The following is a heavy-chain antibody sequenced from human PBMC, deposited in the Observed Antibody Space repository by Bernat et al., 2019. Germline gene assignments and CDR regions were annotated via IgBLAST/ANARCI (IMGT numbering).Heavy chain of an antibody. J-gene: IGHJ4*02. Sequence: EVQLLESGGGLGQPGQSLRLSCTASGTGFTFGDYAMSWVRQAPGKGQKWVGFIRSKAYGGTTEYAASVRGRFSISRDDSTSTAYLQMNSLKTEDTAVYYCTRAVSSGWYGVIDYWGQGTLVTVSS. V-gene: IGHV3-49*04. D-gene: IGHD6-19*01. CDR1: GTGFTFGDYA. CDR2: IRSKAYGGTT. CDR3: TRAVSSGWYGVIDY.